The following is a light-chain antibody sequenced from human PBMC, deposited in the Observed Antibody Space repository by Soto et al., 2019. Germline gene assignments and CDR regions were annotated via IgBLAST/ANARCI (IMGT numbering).Light chain of an antibody. J-gene: IGKJ1*01. CDR3: QQSYRTPRT. CDR2: TAS. CDR1: QSISSY. Sequence: DIQMTQSPSSLSASVGDRVTITCRASQSISSYLNWYQQKPGKAPKLLIYTASSLQSGVPSRFTGSGSGTDFPLTISILQPEDFATYYCQQSYRTPRTFGQGTKVEI. V-gene: IGKV1-39*01.